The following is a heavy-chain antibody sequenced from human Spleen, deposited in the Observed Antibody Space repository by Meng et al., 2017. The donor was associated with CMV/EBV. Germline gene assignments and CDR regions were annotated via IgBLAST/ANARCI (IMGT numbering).Heavy chain of an antibody. V-gene: IGHV1-2*02. J-gene: IGHJ6*02. D-gene: IGHD3-3*01. CDR3: ARDPGGWGYDFWSGYYPPGWYYGMDV. CDR2: INPNSGGT. Sequence: ASVKVSCKASGYTFTGYYMHWVRQAPGQGLEWMGWINPNSGGTNYAQKFQGRVTMTRDTSISTAYMELSRLRSDDTAVYYCARDPGGWGYDFWSGYYPPGWYYGMDVWGQGTTVTVSS. CDR1: GYTFTGYY.